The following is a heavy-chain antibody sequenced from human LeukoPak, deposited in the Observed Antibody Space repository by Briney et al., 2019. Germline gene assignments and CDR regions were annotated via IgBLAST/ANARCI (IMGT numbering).Heavy chain of an antibody. CDR3: AHRRGNSGWSEGYFDY. CDR2: IYWDDDK. J-gene: IGHJ4*02. D-gene: IGHD6-19*01. V-gene: IGHV2-5*02. Sequence: SGPTLVNPIQTLTLTCTFSGFSLSTSGVGVGWIRQPPGKALEWLALIYWDDDKRYSPSLKSRLTITKDTSKNQLVLTMTNMDPVDTATYHCAHRRGNSGWSEGYFDYWGQGILVTVSS. CDR1: GFSLSTSGVG.